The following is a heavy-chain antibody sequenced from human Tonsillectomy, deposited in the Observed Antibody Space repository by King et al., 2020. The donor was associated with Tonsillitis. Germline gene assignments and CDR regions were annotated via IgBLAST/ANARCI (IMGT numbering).Heavy chain of an antibody. D-gene: IGHD6-13*01. Sequence: VQLQESGPGLVKPSETLSLTCTVSGDSISSYYWSWIRQPPGKGLEWIGYIYYTGSTNYNPSLKSRVTMSVDTSNNQFSLKLTSVTAADTAVFYCARHGRNWSRYFDLWDRGTLVTVSS. CDR1: GDSISSYY. V-gene: IGHV4-59*08. CDR3: ARHGRNWSRYFDL. CDR2: IYYTGST. J-gene: IGHJ2*01.